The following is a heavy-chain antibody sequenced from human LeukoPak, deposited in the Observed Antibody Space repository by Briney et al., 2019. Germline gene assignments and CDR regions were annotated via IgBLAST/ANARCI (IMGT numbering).Heavy chain of an antibody. J-gene: IGHJ4*02. CDR1: GGSISSSSYY. V-gene: IGHV4-39*07. CDR3: ARDRDIVVVPAGFDY. CDR2: IYYSVST. Sequence: PSETLSLTCTVSGGSISSSSYYWGWIRQPPGKGLEWIGSIYYSVSTYYNPSLKSRVTISVDTSKNQFSLKLSSVTAADTAVYYCARDRDIVVVPAGFDYWGQGTLVTVSS. D-gene: IGHD2-2*01.